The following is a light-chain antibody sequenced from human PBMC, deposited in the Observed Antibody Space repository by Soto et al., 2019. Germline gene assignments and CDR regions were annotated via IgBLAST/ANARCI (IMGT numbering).Light chain of an antibody. CDR2: AAS. J-gene: IGKJ1*01. Sequence: DIQMTQSPSSLSASVGDRVTITCRASENIRSYLNWYQQKPGKGPKLLIYAASTLQSGIPSRFSGSGSGTDFSFTISGLQPDDIATYYCQQSYNSPPTFGLGNKVEI. V-gene: IGKV1-39*01. CDR1: ENIRSY. CDR3: QQSYNSPPT.